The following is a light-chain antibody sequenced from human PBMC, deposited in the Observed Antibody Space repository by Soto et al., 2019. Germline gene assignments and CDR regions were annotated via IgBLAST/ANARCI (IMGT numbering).Light chain of an antibody. CDR1: SSDVGGYNY. J-gene: IGLJ1*01. CDR3: SSYTTSNTRQIV. CDR2: DAS. Sequence: QSALTQPASVSGSPGQSITISCTGTSSDVGGYNYVSWYQHHPGKAPKLMIYDASNRPSGVSNRFSGSKSGNTASLTISGLQPEDEADYYCSSYTTSNTRQIVFGTG. V-gene: IGLV2-14*03.